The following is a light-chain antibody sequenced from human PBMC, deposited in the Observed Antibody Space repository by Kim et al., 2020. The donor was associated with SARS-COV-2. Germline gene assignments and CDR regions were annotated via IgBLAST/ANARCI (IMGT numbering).Light chain of an antibody. V-gene: IGLV2-14*03. Sequence: QSALTQPASVSGSPGQSITISCTGTSSDVNDYKYVSWYQHHPGKAPKLVIYDVTKRPSGVSNRFSGAKSDHTASLTISGLQAEDEAHYYCCIYTSNSTLMFGGGTQLTVL. CDR3: CIYTSNSTLM. CDR2: DVT. J-gene: IGLJ3*02. CDR1: SSDVNDYKY.